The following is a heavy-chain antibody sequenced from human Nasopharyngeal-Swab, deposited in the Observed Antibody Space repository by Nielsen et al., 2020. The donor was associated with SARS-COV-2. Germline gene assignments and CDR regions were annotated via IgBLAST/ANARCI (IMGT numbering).Heavy chain of an antibody. D-gene: IGHD6-13*01. Sequence: SATLSLTCTVSGGSVSSGSYYWSWIRQPPGKGLEWIGYIYYSGSTNYNPSLKSRVTISVDTSKNQFCLKLSSVTAADTAVYYCARSEIAAGRPYYYYGMDVWGQGTTVTVSS. CDR2: IYYSGST. CDR3: ARSEIAAGRPYYYYGMDV. CDR1: GGSVSSGSYY. V-gene: IGHV4-61*01. J-gene: IGHJ6*02.